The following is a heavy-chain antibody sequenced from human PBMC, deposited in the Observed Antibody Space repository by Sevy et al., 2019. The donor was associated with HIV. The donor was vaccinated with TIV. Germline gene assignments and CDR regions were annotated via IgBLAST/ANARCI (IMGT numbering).Heavy chain of an antibody. V-gene: IGHV1-2*02. CDR2: INPNSGGT. CDR3: EGTVYAMAVPAARRPDYYGIDV. J-gene: IGHJ6*02. D-gene: IGHD2-2*01. Sequence: ASVKVSCKASGYTFSAYHMHWVRQAPGQGLEWMGWINPNSGGTNFAQRFQGRVTVTWDASISTAHMELSRLRSDDTAVYYFEGTVYAMAVPAARRPDYYGIDVWGQGTMVTVSS. CDR1: GYTFSAYH.